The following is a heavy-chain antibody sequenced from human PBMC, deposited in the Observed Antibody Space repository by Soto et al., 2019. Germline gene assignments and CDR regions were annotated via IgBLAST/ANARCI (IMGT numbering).Heavy chain of an antibody. Sequence: SETLSLTCTVSGVSIISYYWSWILQPPGKGLEWIGYIYYSGSTNYNPSLKSRVTISVDTSKNQFSLKLSSVTAADTAVYYCARTTGDYYYYYLAVWGKGTTVPVSS. CDR1: GVSIISYY. CDR2: IYYSGST. CDR3: ARTTGDYYYYYLAV. V-gene: IGHV4-59*08. J-gene: IGHJ6*03. D-gene: IGHD1-1*01.